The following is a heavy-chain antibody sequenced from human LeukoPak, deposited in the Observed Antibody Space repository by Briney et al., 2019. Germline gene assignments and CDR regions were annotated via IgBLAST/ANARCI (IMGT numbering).Heavy chain of an antibody. CDR1: GRSFSGYY. CDR2: INHSGST. V-gene: IGHV4-34*01. CDR3: ASESTWNYAGVDP. D-gene: IGHD1-7*01. Sequence: SETLSLTCAVYGRSFSGYYWSWIRQPPGKGLEWIGEINHSGSTNYNPSLKSRVTISVDTSKNQFSLKLSSVTAADTAVYYCASESTWNYAGVDPWGQGTLVTVSS. J-gene: IGHJ5*02.